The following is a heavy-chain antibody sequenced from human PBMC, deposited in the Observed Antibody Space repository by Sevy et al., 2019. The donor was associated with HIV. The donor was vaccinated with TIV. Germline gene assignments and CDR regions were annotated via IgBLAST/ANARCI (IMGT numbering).Heavy chain of an antibody. J-gene: IGHJ6*02. CDR3: ARDKDSSSWDYRLYYYGMDV. Sequence: ASVKVSCKASGYTFTSYGISWVRHAPGQGLEWMGWISAYNGNTNYAQKLQGRVTMTTDTSTSTAYMELRRLRSDDTAVYYCARDKDSSSWDYRLYYYGMDVWGQGTTVTVSS. V-gene: IGHV1-18*01. D-gene: IGHD6-13*01. CDR2: ISAYNGNT. CDR1: GYTFTSYG.